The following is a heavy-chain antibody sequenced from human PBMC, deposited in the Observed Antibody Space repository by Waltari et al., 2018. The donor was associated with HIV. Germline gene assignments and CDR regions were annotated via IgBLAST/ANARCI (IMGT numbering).Heavy chain of an antibody. CDR1: GGSISSGSYY. CDR3: AREGGDGGNS. CDR2: IYTSGST. D-gene: IGHD2-15*01. V-gene: IGHV4-61*02. J-gene: IGHJ4*02. Sequence: LTCTVSGGSISSGSYYWSWIRQPAGKGLEWIGRIYTSGSTNYNPSLKSRVTISVDTSKNQFSLKLSSVTAADTAVYYCAREGGDGGNSWGQGTLVTVSS.